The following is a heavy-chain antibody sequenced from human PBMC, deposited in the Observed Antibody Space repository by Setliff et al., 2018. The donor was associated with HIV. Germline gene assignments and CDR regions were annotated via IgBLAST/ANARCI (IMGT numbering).Heavy chain of an antibody. V-gene: IGHV4-39*01. D-gene: IGHD2-15*01. CDR3: ARPALGIGGGPRFDN. J-gene: IGHJ4*02. CDR2: IHYGGFF. Sequence: KTSETLSLTCTVSGGSFRSSRYYWGWIRQPPGKGLEWIGNIHYGGFFWYSPSLKSRVTISVDTSKNQFSLKLSSVTAADTAVYYCARPALGIGGGPRFDNWGQGTRVTSPQ. CDR1: GGSFRSSRYY.